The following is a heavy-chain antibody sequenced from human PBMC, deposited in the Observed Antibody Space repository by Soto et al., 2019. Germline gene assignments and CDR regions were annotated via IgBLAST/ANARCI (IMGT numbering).Heavy chain of an antibody. Sequence: GASVKVSCKASGYTFTSYGISWVRQAPGQGLEWMGWISAYNGNTNYAQKLQGRVTMTTDTSTSTAYMELSSVTAADTAVYYCARVIAAAGTNYYYGMDVWGQGTTVTVSS. J-gene: IGHJ6*02. CDR1: GYTFTSYG. V-gene: IGHV1-18*01. D-gene: IGHD6-13*01. CDR3: ARVIAAAGTNYYYGMDV. CDR2: ISAYNGNT.